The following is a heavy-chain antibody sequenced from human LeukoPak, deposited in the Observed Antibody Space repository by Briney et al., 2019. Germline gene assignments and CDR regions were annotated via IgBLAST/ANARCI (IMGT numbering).Heavy chain of an antibody. D-gene: IGHD6-13*01. CDR1: GYTFTSYY. CDR2: INPSGGST. CDR3: ARALGYSSSWANWFDP. Sequence: ASVNVSCKPSGYTFTSYYMHWVRQAPGQGLEWMGMINPSGGSTSYAQKFQGRVTMTRDTSTSTVYMELSSLRSEDTAVYYSARALGYSSSWANWFDPWGQGTLVTVSS. J-gene: IGHJ5*02. V-gene: IGHV1-46*01.